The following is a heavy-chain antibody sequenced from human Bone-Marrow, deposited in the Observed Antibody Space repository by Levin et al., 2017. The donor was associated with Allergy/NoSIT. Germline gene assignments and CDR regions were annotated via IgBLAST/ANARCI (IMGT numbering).Heavy chain of an antibody. V-gene: IGHV3-11*01. J-gene: IGHJ4*02. CDR3: ATYFPDYYYFGS. Sequence: GGSLRLSCAASGFTFTDYYMSWVRQAPGKGLEWISYISPAASSIVYADSVKGRFTISRDNAKSSLFLQINSLRAEDTADYYCATYFPDYYYFGSWGQGALVTVSS. CDR2: ISPAASSI. D-gene: IGHD4-11*01. CDR1: GFTFTDYY.